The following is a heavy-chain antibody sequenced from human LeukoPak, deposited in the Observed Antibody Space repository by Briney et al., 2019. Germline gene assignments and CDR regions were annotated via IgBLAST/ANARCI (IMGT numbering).Heavy chain of an antibody. CDR2: IYYSGTT. V-gene: IGHV4-39*01. Sequence: SETLSLTCTVSGGFISSNSAYWSWIRQPPGKALEWIGNIYYSGTTYYNPSLQSRVTMSVDTSKNQFSLNLSSVTAADTAVYYCAGRDGYKAPFDYWARESWSPSPQ. CDR3: AGRDGYKAPFDY. D-gene: IGHD5-24*01. CDR1: GGFISSNSAY. J-gene: IGHJ4*02.